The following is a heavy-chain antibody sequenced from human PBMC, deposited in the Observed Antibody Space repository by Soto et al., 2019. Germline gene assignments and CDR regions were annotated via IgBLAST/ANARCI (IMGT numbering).Heavy chain of an antibody. CDR1: GFTCISYG. J-gene: IGHJ5*02. CDR3: AKEFGFA. D-gene: IGHD3-10*01. CDR2: ISYDGSNK. V-gene: IGHV3-30*18. Sequence: PGGSLRLSCAASGFTCISYGMHWVRRAPGKGLEWVAVISYDGSNKYYADSVKGRFTISRDNSKNTLYLQMNSLRAEDTAVYYCAKEFGFAWGQGTLVTVSS.